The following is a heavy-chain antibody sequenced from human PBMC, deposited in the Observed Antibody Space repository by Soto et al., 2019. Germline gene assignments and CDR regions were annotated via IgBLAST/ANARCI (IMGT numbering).Heavy chain of an antibody. CDR1: DGCMSSYH. J-gene: IGHJ2*01. CDR3: ARVWRRGWYFDL. Sequence: TSETLSLTCTGSDGCMSSYHWSWIRQPPGKGLEWIGYSYYSGSPTYNPSLKSRVTMSVDMSKNQLSLNLSSVTAADTAIYYCARVWRRGWYFDLWGRGTLVTASS. D-gene: IGHD1-1*01. V-gene: IGHV4-59*01. CDR2: SYYSGSP.